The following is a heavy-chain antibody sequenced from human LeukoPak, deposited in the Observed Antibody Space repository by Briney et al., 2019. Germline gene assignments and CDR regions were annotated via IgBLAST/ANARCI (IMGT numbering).Heavy chain of an antibody. V-gene: IGHV1-2*06. CDR1: GYTFTGYY. CDR2: INPNSGGT. D-gene: IGHD3-10*01. J-gene: IGHJ5*02. CDR3: ARARGVSYWFDP. Sequence: ASVKVSCKASGYTFTGYYMHWVRQAPGQGLEWMRRINPNSGGTNYAQKFQGRVTMTRDTSISTAYMELSRLRSDDTAVYYCARARGVSYWFDPWGQGTLVTVSS.